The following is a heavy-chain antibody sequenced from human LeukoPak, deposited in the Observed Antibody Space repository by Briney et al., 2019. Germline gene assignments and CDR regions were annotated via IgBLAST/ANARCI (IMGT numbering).Heavy chain of an antibody. CDR2: IKQDGSEK. CDR3: ASLSVTNNFDY. D-gene: IGHD4-11*01. Sequence: PGGSLRLSCAASGFTFSSFWMSWVRQAPGKGLEWVANIKQDGSEKYYVDSVKGRFTISRDNAKNSLYLQMNGLRAEDTAVCYCASLSVTNNFDYWGQGTLVTVSS. CDR1: GFTFSSFW. J-gene: IGHJ4*02. V-gene: IGHV3-7*01.